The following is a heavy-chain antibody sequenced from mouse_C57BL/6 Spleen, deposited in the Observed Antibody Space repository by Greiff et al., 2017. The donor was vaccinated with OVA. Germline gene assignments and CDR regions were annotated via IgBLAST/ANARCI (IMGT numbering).Heavy chain of an antibody. D-gene: IGHD4-1*01. CDR2: IRNKANNHAT. Sequence: EVKLMESGGGLVQPGGSMKLSCAASGFTFSDAWMDWVRQSPEKGLEWVAEIRNKANNHATYYAESVKGRFTISRDDSKSSVYLQMNSLRAEDTGIYYCTRPSTGTEGAMDYWGQGTSVTVSS. CDR3: TRPSTGTEGAMDY. V-gene: IGHV6-6*01. CDR1: GFTFSDAW. J-gene: IGHJ4*01.